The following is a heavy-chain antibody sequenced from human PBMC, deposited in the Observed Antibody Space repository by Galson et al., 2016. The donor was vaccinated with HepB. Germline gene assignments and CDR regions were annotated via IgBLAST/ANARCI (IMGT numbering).Heavy chain of an antibody. CDR2: ISGSGGIT. Sequence: SLRLSCAASGFTFSSYAMNWVRLAPGKGLEWVSAISGSGGITHYTDSVRGRFTISRDNSKNTLYLQMNSLRAEDTAVYYCAKETSGSYDYWGQGTLVTVSS. CDR3: AKETSGSYDY. CDR1: GFTFSSYA. D-gene: IGHD3-10*01. J-gene: IGHJ4*02. V-gene: IGHV3-23*01.